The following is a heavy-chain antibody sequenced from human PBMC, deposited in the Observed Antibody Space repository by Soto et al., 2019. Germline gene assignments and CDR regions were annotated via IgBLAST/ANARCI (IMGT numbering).Heavy chain of an antibody. CDR1: GGSVNSDYYY. J-gene: IGHJ4*02. V-gene: IGHV4-61*01. Sequence: SETLSLTCTVSGGSVNSDYYYWSWIRQPPGKGLEWIGYIYYTGGTNYNPSLESRVTISLDTSRNQFSLKLSSVTAADTAVFYCAREYSNSPEAFDSWGQGALVTVSS. D-gene: IGHD6-6*01. CDR2: IYYTGGT. CDR3: AREYSNSPEAFDS.